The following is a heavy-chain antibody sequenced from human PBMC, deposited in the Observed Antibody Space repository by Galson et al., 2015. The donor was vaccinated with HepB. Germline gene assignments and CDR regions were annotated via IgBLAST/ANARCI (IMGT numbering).Heavy chain of an antibody. CDR3: ARDLRMNEWELPDY. CDR2: INPSADTT. J-gene: IGHJ4*02. CDR1: GYSFTTYY. V-gene: IGHV1-46*03. Sequence: SVKVSCKASGYSFTTYYIHWVRQAPGQGLEWMGIINPSADTTSCAEKFQGRVSMTRDTSTTTVFMELSSLRSEDTAVYYCARDLRMNEWELPDYWGQGTLVIVSS. D-gene: IGHD1-26*01.